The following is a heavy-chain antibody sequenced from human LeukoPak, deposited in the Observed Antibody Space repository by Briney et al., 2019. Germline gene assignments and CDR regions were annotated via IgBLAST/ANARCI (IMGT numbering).Heavy chain of an antibody. CDR2: ISSSSSYI. Sequence: PGGSLRLSCAASGFTFSSYSMNWVRQAPGKGLEWVSFISSSSSYIYYADSMKGRFTISRDDAKNSLYLQMNSLRAEDTAVYYCARRASPHDYWGQGTLVTVSS. CDR1: GFTFSSYS. J-gene: IGHJ4*02. CDR3: ARRASPHDY. V-gene: IGHV3-21*01.